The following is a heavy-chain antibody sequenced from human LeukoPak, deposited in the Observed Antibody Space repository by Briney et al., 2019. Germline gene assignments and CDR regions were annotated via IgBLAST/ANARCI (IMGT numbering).Heavy chain of an antibody. V-gene: IGHV4-30-2*01. CDR1: GGSISSGGCY. CDR3: ARTMGKAPYFDY. D-gene: IGHD4/OR15-4a*01. J-gene: IGHJ4*02. Sequence: PSQTLSLTCTVSGGSISSGGCYWSWIRQPPGKGLEWIGYIYHSGSTYYNPSLKSRVSISVDRSKNQFSLKLSSVTAADTAVYYCARTMGKAPYFDYWGQGTLVTVSS. CDR2: IYHSGST.